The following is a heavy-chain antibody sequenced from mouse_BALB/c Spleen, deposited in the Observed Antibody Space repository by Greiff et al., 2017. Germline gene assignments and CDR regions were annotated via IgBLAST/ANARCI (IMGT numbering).Heavy chain of an antibody. V-gene: IGHV1-67*01. D-gene: IGHD4-1*01. CDR2: ISIYYDNT. Sequence: VHLVESGPELVRPGESVKISCKGSGYTFTDYAMHWVKQSHAKSLEWIGVISIYYDNTNYNQKFKGKATMTVDKSSSTAYMELARLTSEDSAIYYCARELTGTNYFDYWGQGTTLTVSS. J-gene: IGHJ2*01. CDR1: GYTFTDYA. CDR3: ARELTGTNYFDY.